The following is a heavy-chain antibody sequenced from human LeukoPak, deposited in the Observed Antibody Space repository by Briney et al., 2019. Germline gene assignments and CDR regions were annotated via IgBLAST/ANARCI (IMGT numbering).Heavy chain of an antibody. Sequence: GGSLRLSCAASGFTFSSYSMNWVRQAPGKGLEWVSSISSSSSYIYYADSVKGRFTISRDNAKNSPYLQMNSLRAEDTAVYYCARDYLVAAAGTAYWGQGTLVTVSS. V-gene: IGHV3-21*01. CDR1: GFTFSSYS. D-gene: IGHD6-13*01. CDR3: ARDYLVAAAGTAY. CDR2: ISSSSSYI. J-gene: IGHJ4*02.